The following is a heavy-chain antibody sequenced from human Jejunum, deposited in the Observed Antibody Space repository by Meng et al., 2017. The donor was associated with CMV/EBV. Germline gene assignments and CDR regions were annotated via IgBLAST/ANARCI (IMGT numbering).Heavy chain of an antibody. J-gene: IGHJ4*02. Sequence: GRVVESGGDLIQPGGPLRLSCAASGFTVNSYYMSWVRQAPGKGLEWVSIIYSGGTTYYADSVKGRFTISRDISKNTLYLQMTSLRADDTAVYYCARARGYTTSGSFDCWGQGTLVTVSS. CDR1: GFTVNSYY. CDR2: IYSGGTT. V-gene: IGHV3-53*01. CDR3: ARARGYTTSGSFDC. D-gene: IGHD5-12*01.